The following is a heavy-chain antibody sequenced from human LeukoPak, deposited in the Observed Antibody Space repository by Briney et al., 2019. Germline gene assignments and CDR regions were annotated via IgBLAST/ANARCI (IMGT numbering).Heavy chain of an antibody. CDR3: ARGEVHYYGSGSDY. CDR1: GFIFSKYC. Sequence: GGSLRLSCEASGFIFSKYCMSWVRQAPGKGLEWVSFIRYDGSNKYYADSVKGRFIISRDNAKNSLYLQMNSLRAEDTAVYYCARGEVHYYGSGSDYWGQGTLVTVSS. V-gene: IGHV3-30*02. D-gene: IGHD3-10*01. CDR2: IRYDGSNK. J-gene: IGHJ4*02.